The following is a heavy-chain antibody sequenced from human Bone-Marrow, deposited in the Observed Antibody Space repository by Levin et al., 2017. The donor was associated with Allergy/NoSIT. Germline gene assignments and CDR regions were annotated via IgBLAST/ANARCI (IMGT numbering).Heavy chain of an antibody. J-gene: IGHJ3*02. Sequence: PGGSLRLSCAASVFTFDAYWMTWVRQAPGKGLEWVAKIKYDGSEKKYVDSVKGRFTIARDNTKNSLFLQMHSLRAEDTAVYFCARIYDSTGYYSGIGAFDIWGQGTMVTVSS. CDR3: ARIYDSTGYYSGIGAFDI. CDR2: IKYDGSEK. CDR1: VFTFDAYW. D-gene: IGHD3-22*01. V-gene: IGHV3-7*01.